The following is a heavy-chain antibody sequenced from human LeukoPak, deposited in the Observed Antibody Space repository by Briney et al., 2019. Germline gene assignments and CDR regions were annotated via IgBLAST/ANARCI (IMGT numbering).Heavy chain of an antibody. J-gene: IGHJ4*02. CDR1: GGSLSGYY. D-gene: IGHD3-22*01. CDR2: INHSGST. Sequence: SETLSLTCAVYGGSLSGYYWSWIRQPPGKGLEWIGEINHSGSTNYNPSLKSRVTISVDTSKNQFSLKLSSVTAADTAVYYCARGPPYSYDSSGTFDYWGQGTLVTVSS. V-gene: IGHV4-34*01. CDR3: ARGPPYSYDSSGTFDY.